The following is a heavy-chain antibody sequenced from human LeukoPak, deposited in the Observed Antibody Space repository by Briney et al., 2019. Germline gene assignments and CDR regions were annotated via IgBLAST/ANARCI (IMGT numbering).Heavy chain of an antibody. CDR3: AKIPLVVSSWYPYYFDY. Sequence: GGSLRLSCAASGFTFSSYWMSWVRQAPGKGLEWVAFIRYDGSNKYYADSVKGRFTISRDNSKNTLYLQMNSLRAEDTAVYYCAKIPLVVSSWYPYYFDYWGQGTLVTVSS. CDR2: IRYDGSNK. J-gene: IGHJ4*02. D-gene: IGHD6-13*01. CDR1: GFTFSSYW. V-gene: IGHV3-30*02.